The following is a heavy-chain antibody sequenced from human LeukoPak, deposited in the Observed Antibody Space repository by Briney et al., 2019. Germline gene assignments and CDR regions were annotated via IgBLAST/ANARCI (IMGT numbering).Heavy chain of an antibody. D-gene: IGHD6-19*01. CDR1: GYTLTELS. CDR2: LDPEDGET. J-gene: IGHJ4*02. V-gene: IGHV1-24*01. CDR3: ATGLGLWLGQPTSDY. Sequence: ASVKASCKVSGYTLTELSMHWVRQAPGKGLEWMGGLDPEDGETIYAQKFQGRVTMTEDTSTDTAYMELSSLRSEDTAVYYCATGLGLWLGQPTSDYWGQGTLVTVSS.